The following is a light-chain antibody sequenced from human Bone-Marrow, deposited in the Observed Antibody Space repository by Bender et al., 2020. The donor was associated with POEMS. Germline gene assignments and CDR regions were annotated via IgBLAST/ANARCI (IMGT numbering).Light chain of an antibody. J-gene: IGLJ3*02. Sequence: QSVLTQPPSASGTPGQRVTISCSGSSSNIGTNPVNWYQHLPGTAPKLLIYINNHRPSGVHDRFSGSKSGTSASLAISGLQSEDEADYYCAAWEDSLNGWVFGGGTKLTVL. CDR2: INN. CDR1: SSNIGTNP. V-gene: IGLV1-44*01. CDR3: AAWEDSLNGWV.